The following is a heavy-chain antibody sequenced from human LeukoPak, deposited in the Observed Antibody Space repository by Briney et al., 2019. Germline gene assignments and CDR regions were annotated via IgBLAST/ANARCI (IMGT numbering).Heavy chain of an antibody. CDR3: ARGRLQLWSFPLPYNHYAIDV. V-gene: IGHV3-11*04. D-gene: IGHD5-18*01. CDR2: ISSSGSTI. CDR1: GFTFSDYY. Sequence: PGGSLRLSCAASGFTFSDYYMSWIRQAPGKGLEWVSYISSSGSTIYYADSVKGRFTISRDNAKNSLYLQMNSLRAEDTAVYFCARGRLQLWSFPLPYNHYAIDVWGQGTTVTVSS. J-gene: IGHJ6*02.